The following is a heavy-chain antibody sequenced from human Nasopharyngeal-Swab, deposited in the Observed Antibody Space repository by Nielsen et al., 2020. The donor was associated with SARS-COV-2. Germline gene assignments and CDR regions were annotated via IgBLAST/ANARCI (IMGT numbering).Heavy chain of an antibody. CDR3: AKGIAAAGSRCLDY. CDR2: ISWNSATI. V-gene: IGHV3-9*01. CDR1: GFIFDEFA. D-gene: IGHD6-13*01. Sequence: SLKISCAASGFIFDEFAMHWVRQGPGKGLEWVSRISWNSATIDYADSVKGRFTISRDNAKNSLYLQMNSLRAEDTALYYCAKGIAAAGSRCLDYWGQGTLVTVSS. J-gene: IGHJ4*02.